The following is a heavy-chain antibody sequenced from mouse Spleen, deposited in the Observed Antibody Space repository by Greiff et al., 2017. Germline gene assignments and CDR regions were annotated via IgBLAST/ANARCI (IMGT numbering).Heavy chain of an antibody. Sequence: VKLMESGPGLVAPSQSLSITCTISGFSLTSYGVHWVRQPPGKGLEWLVVIWSDGSTTYNSALKSRLGISKDNSKSQVFLKMNSLQTDDTAMYYCSRHEGYTGAMDYWGQGTSVTVSS. CDR2: IWSDGST. J-gene: IGHJ4*01. V-gene: IGHV2-6-1*01. CDR3: SRHEGYTGAMDY. D-gene: IGHD2-3*01. CDR1: GFSLTSYG.